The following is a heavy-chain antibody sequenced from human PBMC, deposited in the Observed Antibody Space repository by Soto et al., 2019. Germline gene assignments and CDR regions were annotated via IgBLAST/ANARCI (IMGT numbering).Heavy chain of an antibody. J-gene: IGHJ1*01. D-gene: IGHD6-13*01. Sequence: EVQLVESGGGLVQPGGSLRLSCAASGFTFSSYWMSWVRQAPGKGLEWVANIKQDGSEKYYVDSVKGRFTISRDNAKNSLYLQMNGLRADNTAVYYCAREGDLSSSWSEYFQDGGQGTLVTVSS. V-gene: IGHV3-7*01. CDR2: IKQDGSEK. CDR3: AREGDLSSSWSEYFQD. CDR1: GFTFSSYW.